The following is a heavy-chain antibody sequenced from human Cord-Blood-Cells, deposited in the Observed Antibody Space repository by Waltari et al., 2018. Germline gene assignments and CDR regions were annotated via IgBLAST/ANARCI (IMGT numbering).Heavy chain of an antibody. CDR1: GGTFSSYA. V-gene: IGHV1-69*01. Sequence: QVQLVQSGAEVKKPGSSVKVSCKASGGTFSSYAISWVRQAPGQGLEWMGGIIPIFGTANYAQKFQGRVTITADESTSTAYMELSSLRSEDTAVYYCARDHQGYCSSTSCYPSFDYWGQGTLVTVSS. CDR2: IIPIFGTA. J-gene: IGHJ4*02. CDR3: ARDHQGYCSSTSCYPSFDY. D-gene: IGHD2-2*01.